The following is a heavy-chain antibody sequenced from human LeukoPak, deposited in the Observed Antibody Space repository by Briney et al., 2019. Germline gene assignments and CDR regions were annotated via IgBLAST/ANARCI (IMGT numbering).Heavy chain of an antibody. CDR2: IYTSGST. V-gene: IGHV4-61*02. J-gene: IGHJ4*02. CDR1: GGSISSGSYY. Sequence: PSETLSLTCTVSGGSISSGSYYWSWNRQPAGKGLEWIGCIYTSGSTNYNPSLKSQVTISVDTSKNQFSLKLSSVTAADTAVYYCASSTGTTSDFDYWGEGTLVSVSS. D-gene: IGHD1-7*01. CDR3: ASSTGTTSDFDY.